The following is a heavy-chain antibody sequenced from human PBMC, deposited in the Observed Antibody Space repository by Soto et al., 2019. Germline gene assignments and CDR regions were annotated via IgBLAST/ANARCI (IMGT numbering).Heavy chain of an antibody. D-gene: IGHD5-12*01. J-gene: IGHJ4*02. Sequence: GGSLRLSCAASGFTFDDYTMHWVRQAPGKGLEWVSLISWDGGSTYYADSVKGRFTISRDNSKNSLFLQMSGLRVDDTAVYYCARDPKRRDGYNFDSWGRGALVTVSS. CDR1: GFTFDDYT. V-gene: IGHV3-43*01. CDR2: ISWDGGST. CDR3: ARDPKRRDGYNFDS.